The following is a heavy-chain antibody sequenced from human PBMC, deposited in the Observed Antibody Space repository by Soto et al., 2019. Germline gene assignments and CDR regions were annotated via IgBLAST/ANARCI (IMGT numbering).Heavy chain of an antibody. Sequence: EVQLVESGGGLVQPGGSLRLSCAASGFTLSSYHMDWVRQAPGKGLEWVSYININSGTIHYADSVKGRFTISRDNAKNSLDLQMDSLRAEHTAVYLCARDGTTGTTKYNYEREGWGQATTVTVSS. J-gene: IGHJ6*02. V-gene: IGHV3-48*03. CDR2: ININSGTI. CDR1: GFTLSSYH. CDR3: ARDGTTGTTKYNYEREG. D-gene: IGHD4-17*01.